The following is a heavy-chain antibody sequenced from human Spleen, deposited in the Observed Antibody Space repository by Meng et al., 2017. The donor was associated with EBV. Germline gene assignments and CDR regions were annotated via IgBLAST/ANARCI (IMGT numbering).Heavy chain of an antibody. CDR2: INAANGNP. CDR3: AREPSGYGDDDY. D-gene: IGHD5-12*01. J-gene: IGHJ4*02. Sequence: HLACSGTEAKKPGASVKVSCSASGHSFTHNVISWVRQDPGQKLEWMGLINAANGNPKYSQNFQGRVTLTRDTSARTAYMELSSLRSEDTAVYYCAREPSGYGDDDYWGQGTLVTVSS. CDR1: GHSFTHNV. V-gene: IGHV1-3*01.